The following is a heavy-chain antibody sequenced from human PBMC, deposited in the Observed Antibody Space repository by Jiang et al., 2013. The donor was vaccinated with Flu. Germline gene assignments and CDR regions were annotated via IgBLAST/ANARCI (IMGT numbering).Heavy chain of an antibody. J-gene: IGHJ4*02. V-gene: IGHV1-58*02. D-gene: IGHD3-3*01. CDR2: IVVGSGNT. Sequence: SGAEVKKPGTSVKVSCKASGFTFTSSAMQWVRQARGQRLEWIGWIVVGSGNTNYAQKFQERVTITRDMSTSTAYMELSSLRSEDTAVYYCAAVGRAYDFWSGYANRDYFDYWGQGTLVTVSS. CDR1: GFTFTSSA. CDR3: AAVGRAYDFWSGYANRDYFDY.